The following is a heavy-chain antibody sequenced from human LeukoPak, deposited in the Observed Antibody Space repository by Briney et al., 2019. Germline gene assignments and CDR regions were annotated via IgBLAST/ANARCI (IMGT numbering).Heavy chain of an antibody. CDR1: GGSISTYY. J-gene: IGHJ2*01. Sequence: PSETLSLTCTVSGGSISTYYWGWIRQPPGKGLEWIGSIYYSGSTYYNPSLKSRVTISVDTSKNQFSLKLSSVTAADTAVYYCARDRPLGTNWYFDLWGRGTLVTVSS. V-gene: IGHV4-39*07. CDR2: IYYSGST. CDR3: ARDRPLGTNWYFDL. D-gene: IGHD2-2*01.